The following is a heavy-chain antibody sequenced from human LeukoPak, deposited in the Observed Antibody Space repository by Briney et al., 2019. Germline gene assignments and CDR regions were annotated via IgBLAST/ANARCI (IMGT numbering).Heavy chain of an antibody. CDR3: AKSQRWLVPGGC. Sequence: GRSLRLSCVASGLTFSSYAMNWVRQAPGKGLGWVSTTTRGGGSTYYADSVKGRFTISRDNSKNTLYLQMDSLRDEDTAEYYCAKSQRWLVPGGCWGQGTRVTVSS. CDR1: GLTFSSYA. CDR2: TTRGGGST. V-gene: IGHV3-23*01. J-gene: IGHJ4*02. D-gene: IGHD6-19*01.